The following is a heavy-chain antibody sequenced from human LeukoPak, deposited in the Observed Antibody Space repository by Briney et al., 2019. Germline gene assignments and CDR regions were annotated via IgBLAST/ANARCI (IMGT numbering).Heavy chain of an antibody. CDR3: ARVREQQASPPYNWFDP. CDR2: INHSGST. J-gene: IGHJ5*02. V-gene: IGHV4-34*01. CDR1: GGSFSGYY. D-gene: IGHD6-13*01. Sequence: SETLSLTCAVYGGSFSGYYWSWIRQPPGKGLEWIGEINHSGSTNYNPSLKSRVTISVDTSKNQFSLKLSSVTAADTAVYYCARVREQQASPPYNWFDPWGQGTLVTVSS.